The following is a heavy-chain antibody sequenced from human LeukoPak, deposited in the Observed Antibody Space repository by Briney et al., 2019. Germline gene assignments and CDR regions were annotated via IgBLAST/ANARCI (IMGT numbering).Heavy chain of an antibody. V-gene: IGHV3-21*01. CDR1: GFTFSSYS. CDR2: ISSSSSYI. J-gene: IGHJ4*02. Sequence: PGGSLRLSCAASGFTFSSYSMNWVRQAPGKGLEWVSSISSSSSYIYYADSVKGRFTISRDNAKNTLYLQMNSLRAEDTAVYYCARESPYYDSSGYGYWGQGTLVTVSS. CDR3: ARESPYYDSSGYGY. D-gene: IGHD3-22*01.